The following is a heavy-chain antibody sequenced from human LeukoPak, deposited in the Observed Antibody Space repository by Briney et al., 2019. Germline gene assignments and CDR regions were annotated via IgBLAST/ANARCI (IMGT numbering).Heavy chain of an antibody. CDR2: IVVGSGNT. V-gene: IGHV1-58*01. CDR3: AASPDYYDSSGYSYYFDY. J-gene: IGHJ4*02. Sequence: SVTVSCKASGFTFTSSAVQWVRQTRGQRLEWIGWIVVGSGNTNYAQKFQERVTITRDMSTSTAYMELSSLRSEDTAVYYCAASPDYYDSSGYSYYFDYWGQGTLVTVSS. D-gene: IGHD3-22*01. CDR1: GFTFTSSA.